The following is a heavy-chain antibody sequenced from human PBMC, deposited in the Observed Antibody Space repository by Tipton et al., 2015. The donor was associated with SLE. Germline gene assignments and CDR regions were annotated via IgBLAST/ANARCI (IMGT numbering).Heavy chain of an antibody. J-gene: IGHJ6*02. D-gene: IGHD6-19*01. CDR1: GGSISISSYY. CDR3: ARDGGGWYFDYYDMDV. V-gene: IGHV4-39*07. CDR2: IYYSWST. Sequence: TLSLTCTVSGGSISISSYYWGCIRQPPGKVLEWIGSIYYSWSTYYNPSLKSRVTISVDTSKNQFSLKLSSVTAADTAVYYCARDGGGWYFDYYDMDVWGQGATVIVSS.